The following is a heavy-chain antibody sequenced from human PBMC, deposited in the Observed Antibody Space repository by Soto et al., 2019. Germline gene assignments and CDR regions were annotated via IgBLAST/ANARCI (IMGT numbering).Heavy chain of an antibody. J-gene: IGHJ6*02. CDR1: GFTFSSYA. V-gene: IGHV3-30-3*01. Sequence: GGSLRLSCAASGFTFSSYAMHWVRQAPGKGLEWAAVISYDGSNKYYADSVQGRFTISRDNSKKTLYLQLRSLRDEDTAVYYCARNGYSSGWFPNYYYGMDVWGQGTTVTVSS. CDR3: ARNGYSSGWFPNYYYGMDV. D-gene: IGHD6-19*01. CDR2: ISYDGSNK.